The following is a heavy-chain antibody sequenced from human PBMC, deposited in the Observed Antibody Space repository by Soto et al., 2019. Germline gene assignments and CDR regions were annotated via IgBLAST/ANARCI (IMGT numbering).Heavy chain of an antibody. D-gene: IGHD1-26*01. CDR1: GLTFSGSA. J-gene: IGHJ3*02. V-gene: IGHV3-73*01. CDR2: IRGKADNYAT. Sequence: EVQLVESGGGLVQPGGSLKLSCAASGLTFSGSAMHWVRQASGRGLEWVGRIRGKADNYATAYAASVKGRFTISRDXTKNTAYLQMNSLKTEDTAVYYCTRWVVGAADAFDIWGQGTMVTVSS. CDR3: TRWVVGAADAFDI.